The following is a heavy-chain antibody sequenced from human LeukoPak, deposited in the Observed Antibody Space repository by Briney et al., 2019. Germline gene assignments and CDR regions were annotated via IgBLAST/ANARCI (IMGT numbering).Heavy chain of an antibody. V-gene: IGHV3-7*01. CDR1: GFTFSSYW. J-gene: IGHJ4*02. D-gene: IGHD3-16*02. CDR2: IKQAGSEK. Sequence: PGGSLRLSCAASGFTFSSYWMSWVRQAPGKGLEWVANIKQAGSEKYYVNSVKGRFTISRDNAKNSLYLQMNSLRAEDTAVYYCARAARDYDYVWGTYRYPYYFDCRLQRSLVGHSS. CDR3: ARAARDYDYVWGTYRYPYYFDC.